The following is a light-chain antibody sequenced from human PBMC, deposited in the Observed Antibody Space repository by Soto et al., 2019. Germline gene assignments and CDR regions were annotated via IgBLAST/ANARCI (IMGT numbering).Light chain of an antibody. J-gene: IGKJ4*01. CDR2: GAS. CDR3: QQYGSGT. Sequence: EIVLTQSPGTLSLSPGERATLSRRASQSVSSSYLAWYQQKPGQAPRLLIYGASSRATGIPDRFGGSGSGTDSTLTISRLEPEDFAVYYCQQYGSGTFGGGTKVDIK. CDR1: QSVSSSY. V-gene: IGKV3-20*01.